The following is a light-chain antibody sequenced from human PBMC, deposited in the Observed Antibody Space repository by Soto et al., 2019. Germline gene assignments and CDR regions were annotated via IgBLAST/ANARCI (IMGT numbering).Light chain of an antibody. V-gene: IGKV1-17*03. CDR3: QQSYSIPT. CDR2: AAS. CDR1: QGISNY. Sequence: DIQMTQSPSAMSASVGDRVTITCRASQGISNYLAWFQQKPGKVPKRLIYAASSLQSGVPSRFSGSGSGTEFTLTISSLQPDDFATYYCQQSYSIPTFGQGTRLEIK. J-gene: IGKJ5*01.